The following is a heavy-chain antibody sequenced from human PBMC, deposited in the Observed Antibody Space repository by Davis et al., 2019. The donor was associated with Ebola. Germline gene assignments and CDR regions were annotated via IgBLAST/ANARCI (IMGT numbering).Heavy chain of an antibody. CDR3: ARGWLRGGMDV. D-gene: IGHD5-18*01. Sequence: PSETLSLTCAISGDSVSSGAWNWIRQSPSRGLEWLGRTYYSLKWYNDYAVSVKSRITINPDTSKNQFSLQLNSVTPEDTALYYCARGWLRGGMDVWGEGTTVTV. V-gene: IGHV6-1*01. CDR1: GDSVSSGA. CDR2: TYYSLKWYN. J-gene: IGHJ6*02.